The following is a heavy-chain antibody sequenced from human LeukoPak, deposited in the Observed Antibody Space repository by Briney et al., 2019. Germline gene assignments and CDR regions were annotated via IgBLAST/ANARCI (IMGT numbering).Heavy chain of an antibody. V-gene: IGHV3-23*01. CDR2: ISGSGGST. Sequence: PGGSLRLSCAASGLTFSSYAMSWVRQAPGKGLEWVSAISGSGGSTYYADSVKGRFTISRDNAKNSLYLQMNSLRAEDTAVYYCARDYYGSGSYYITDLGGGYWGQEPWSPSPQ. CDR3: ARDYYGSGSYYITDLGGGY. D-gene: IGHD3-10*01. CDR1: GLTFSSYA. J-gene: IGHJ4*01.